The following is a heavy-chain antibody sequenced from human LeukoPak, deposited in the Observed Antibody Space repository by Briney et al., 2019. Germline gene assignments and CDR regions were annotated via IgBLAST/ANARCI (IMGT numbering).Heavy chain of an antibody. V-gene: IGHV1-2*02. CDR1: GYTFTGYY. D-gene: IGHD1-7*01. J-gene: IGHJ5*02. CDR2: INPNSGGT. Sequence: ASVKVSCKASGYTFTGYYMHWVRQAPGQGLEWMGWINPNSGGTNYAQKFQGRVTMTRDTSISTVYMELSRLRSDDTAVYYCARDTWNYGVGWFDPWGQGTLVTVSS. CDR3: ARDTWNYGVGWFDP.